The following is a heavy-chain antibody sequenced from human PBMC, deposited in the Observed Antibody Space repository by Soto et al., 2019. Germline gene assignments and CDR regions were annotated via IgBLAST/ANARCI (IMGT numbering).Heavy chain of an antibody. J-gene: IGHJ6*03. CDR3: ARVSVFLLVPAASDHIHYDYYMDD. D-gene: IGHD2-2*01. CDR1: GGSFSGYY. CDR2: INHSGST. Sequence: SETLSLTCAVYGGSFSGYYWSWIRQPPGKGLEWIGGINHSGSTNYNPSLKSRVTISVDTSKNQFSLKLSSVTAADTAEYYCARVSVFLLVPAASDHIHYDYYMDDWGKGTLVTVSS. V-gene: IGHV4-34*01.